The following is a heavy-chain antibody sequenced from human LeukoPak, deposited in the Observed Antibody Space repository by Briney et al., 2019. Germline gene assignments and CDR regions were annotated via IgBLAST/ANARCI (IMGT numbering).Heavy chain of an antibody. CDR3: AKGGITGEL. CDR1: GFTFSSNG. D-gene: IGHD3-16*01. V-gene: IGHV3-30*18. CDR2: ISYDGSNK. J-gene: IGHJ4*02. Sequence: GGSLRLSCAASGFTFSSNGMHWVRQAPGKGLEWVAVISYDGSNKYYADSVKGRFTISRDNSKNTLYLQMNSLRAEDTAVYYCAKGGITGELWGQGTLVTVSS.